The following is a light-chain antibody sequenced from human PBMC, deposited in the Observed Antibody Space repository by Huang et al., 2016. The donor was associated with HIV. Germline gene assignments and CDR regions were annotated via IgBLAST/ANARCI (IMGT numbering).Light chain of an antibody. V-gene: IGKV1-39*01. CDR3: QQSYSTPRT. CDR2: AAS. J-gene: IGKJ1*01. Sequence: DIQMTQSPSSLSASVGDRVNITCRANQSISSYLNWYQQKPGKAPKLLIYAASSLQSGVPSRFSGSGSGTDFTLTISSLQPEDFATYYCQQSYSTPRTFGQGTKVEIK. CDR1: QSISSY.